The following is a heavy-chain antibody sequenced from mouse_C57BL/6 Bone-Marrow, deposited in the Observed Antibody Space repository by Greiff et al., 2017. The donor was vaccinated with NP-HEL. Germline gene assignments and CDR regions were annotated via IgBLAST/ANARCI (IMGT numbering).Heavy chain of an antibody. D-gene: IGHD1-1*01. CDR2: INSDGGST. CDR3: ARLGSGYGSSSRYYALDY. CDR1: EYEFPSHD. V-gene: IGHV5-2*01. J-gene: IGHJ4*01. Sequence: EVMLVESGGGLVQPGESLKLSCESNEYEFPSHDMSWVRKTPEQRLELVAAINSDGGSTYYPDTMERRFIISRDNTKKTLYLQMSSLRSEDTALYYCARLGSGYGSSSRYYALDYWGQGTSVTVSS.